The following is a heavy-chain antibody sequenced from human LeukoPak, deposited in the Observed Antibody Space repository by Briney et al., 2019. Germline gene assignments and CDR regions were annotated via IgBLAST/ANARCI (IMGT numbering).Heavy chain of an antibody. CDR2: INPNSGDT. Sequence: ASVKVSCKASGYTFTTFGLSWLRQAPGQGLEWMGWINPNSGDTKYAQKFQGRVTMTRVTSIATAYMELNRLRSDDTAVYYCARGFQRLEHWDWLDPWGQGTLVTVAS. CDR1: GYTFTTFG. J-gene: IGHJ5*02. CDR3: ARGFQRLEHWDWLDP. V-gene: IGHV1-2*02. D-gene: IGHD6-25*01.